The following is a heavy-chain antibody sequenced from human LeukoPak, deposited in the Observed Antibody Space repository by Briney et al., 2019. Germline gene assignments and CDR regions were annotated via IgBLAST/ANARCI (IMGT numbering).Heavy chain of an antibody. V-gene: IGHV1-46*01. Sequence: ASFKVSCKASGYTFTSYYMHWVRQALRQRLEWMGIINPSGGSTSYAQKFQGRVTMTRDTSTSTVYMELSSLRSEDTAVYYCARASLSGVLRYFDWLTEYNWFDPWGQGTLVTVSS. J-gene: IGHJ5*02. D-gene: IGHD3-9*01. CDR3: ARASLSGVLRYFDWLTEYNWFDP. CDR1: GYTFTSYY. CDR2: INPSGGST.